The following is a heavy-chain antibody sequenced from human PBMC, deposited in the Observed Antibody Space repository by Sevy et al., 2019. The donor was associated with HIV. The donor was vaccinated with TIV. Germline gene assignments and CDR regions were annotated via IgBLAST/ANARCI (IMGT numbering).Heavy chain of an antibody. CDR3: AITKDYYDNSGYPFDY. V-gene: IGHV1-24*01. Sequence: ASVKVSCKVFGFTLSELSMHWVRQTPGKGLEWMGSFDPEDGETIYAQKFQGRVAMTEDTSTDTAYMELRSLRSEDTAVFYCAITKDYYDNSGYPFDYWGHGTLVTVSS. D-gene: IGHD3-22*01. CDR1: GFTLSELS. CDR2: FDPEDGET. J-gene: IGHJ4*01.